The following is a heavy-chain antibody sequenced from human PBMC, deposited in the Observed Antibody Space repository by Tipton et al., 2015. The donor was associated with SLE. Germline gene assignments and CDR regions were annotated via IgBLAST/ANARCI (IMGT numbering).Heavy chain of an antibody. Sequence: SLRLSCATSGFTFSSYEMIWVRQAPGKGLEWVSSITSSGSTIYYADSVKGRFTISRDNAKNSLYLQMNSLRAEDTAVYYCAREGPSWYYYYYMDVWGKGTTVTVSS. CDR1: GFTFSSYE. V-gene: IGHV3-48*03. CDR3: AREGPSWYYYYYMDV. CDR2: ITSSGSTI. J-gene: IGHJ6*03. D-gene: IGHD2-15*01.